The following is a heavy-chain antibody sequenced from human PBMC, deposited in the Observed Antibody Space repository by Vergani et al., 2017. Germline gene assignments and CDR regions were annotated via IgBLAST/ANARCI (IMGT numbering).Heavy chain of an antibody. CDR2: ISARYPST. J-gene: IGHJ4*02. V-gene: IGHV3-23*01. CDR1: GFTFSACP. CDR3: ARLSYDTTPYLHEGFDC. D-gene: IGHD3-22*01. Sequence: EVQLLQSGGGVIQPGGSVRLSCAASGFTFSACPMTWVRQAPGKGLEWVSAISARYPSTYYADSVKGRFTISRDNSKNMLYLQMNSLRAEDTAVYYCARLSYDTTPYLHEGFDCWGQGTLVSVSS.